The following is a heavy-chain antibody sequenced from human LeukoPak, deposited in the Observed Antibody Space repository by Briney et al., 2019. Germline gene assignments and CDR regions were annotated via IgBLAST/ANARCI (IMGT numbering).Heavy chain of an antibody. CDR3: ARDRAMGLGYCSGGSCQRAFDI. CDR2: ICYSRST. V-gene: IGHV4-31*03. J-gene: IGHJ3*02. Sequence: SQTLSLTCTVSGGSISSGGYYWSWIRQHPGKGLEWIGYICYSRSTYYNPSLKSGVTISVDTSKNQFSLKLSSVTAADTAVYYCARDRAMGLGYCSGGSCQRAFDIWGQGTMVTVSS. D-gene: IGHD2-15*01. CDR1: GGSISSGGYY.